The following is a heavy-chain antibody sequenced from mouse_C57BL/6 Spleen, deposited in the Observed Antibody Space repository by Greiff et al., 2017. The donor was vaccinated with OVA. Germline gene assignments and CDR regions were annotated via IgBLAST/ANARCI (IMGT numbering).Heavy chain of an antibody. CDR3: ARNRYYGSYWYFDV. J-gene: IGHJ1*03. V-gene: IGHV2-2*01. D-gene: IGHD1-1*01. CDR1: GFSLTSYG. Sequence: QVQLQQSGPGLVQPSQSLSITCTVSGFSLTSYGVHWVRQSPGKGLEWLGVIWSGGSTDYNAAFISRLSISKDNSTSQVFFKMNSLQADDTAIYYCARNRYYGSYWYFDVWGTGTTVTVSS. CDR2: IWSGGST.